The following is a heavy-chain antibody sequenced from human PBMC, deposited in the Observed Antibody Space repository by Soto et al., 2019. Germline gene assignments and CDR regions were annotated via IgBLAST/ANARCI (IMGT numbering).Heavy chain of an antibody. V-gene: IGHV3-30*04. D-gene: IGHD3-22*01. Sequence: GGSLRLSCAASGFTFSSYAMHWVRQAPGKGLEWVAVISYDGGNKYYADSVKGRFTISRDNSKNTLYLQMNSLRAEATAVYYCARGKPYYYDSSGYHGAFDIWGQGTMVTVSS. J-gene: IGHJ3*02. CDR1: GFTFSSYA. CDR3: ARGKPYYYDSSGYHGAFDI. CDR2: ISYDGGNK.